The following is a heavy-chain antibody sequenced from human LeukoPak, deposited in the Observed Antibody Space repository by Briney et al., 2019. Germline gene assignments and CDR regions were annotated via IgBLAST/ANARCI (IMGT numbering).Heavy chain of an antibody. Sequence: SETLSLTCAVYGGSFSGYYWSWIRQPPGKGLEWIGEINHSGSTNYNPSLKSRVTISVDTSKNQFSLKLSSVTAADTAVYYCARRRYSSSWYRYWGQGTLVTVSS. CDR1: GGSFSGYY. CDR3: ARRRYSSSWYRY. D-gene: IGHD6-13*01. J-gene: IGHJ4*02. V-gene: IGHV4-34*01. CDR2: INHSGST.